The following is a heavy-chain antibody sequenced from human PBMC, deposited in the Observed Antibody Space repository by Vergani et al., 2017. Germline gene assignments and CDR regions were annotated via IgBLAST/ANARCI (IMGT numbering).Heavy chain of an antibody. Sequence: EVQLVESGGGLVQPGGSLRLSCAASGFTFSSYWMYWVRQAPGEGLVWVSRIRGDESETNYADSVKGRFTISRDTSKKTLSLQMRSLRADDTAVYYCAKDWRENSDYGYFYYWGQRAMVTGSS. CDR3: AKDWRENSDYGYFYY. V-gene: IGHV3-74*01. CDR1: GFTFSSYW. D-gene: IGHD4-17*01. CDR2: IRGDESET. J-gene: IGHJ4*02.